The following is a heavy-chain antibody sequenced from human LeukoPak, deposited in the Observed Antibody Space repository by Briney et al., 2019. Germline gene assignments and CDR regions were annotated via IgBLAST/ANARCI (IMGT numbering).Heavy chain of an antibody. Sequence: SETLSLTCTVSGDSISSSSYYWGWIRQPPGEGLEWLGNIYYSGRTDYSPSLRSRLTMSVDPSNNQFSLKLSSVTAADTAVYYCARDFHGVYSSGGVLWFGEPDPYYYYYMDVWGKGTTVTVSS. CDR3: ARDFHGVYSSGGVLWFGEPDPYYYYYMDV. J-gene: IGHJ6*03. CDR2: IYYSGRT. D-gene: IGHD3-10*01. CDR1: GDSISSSSYY. V-gene: IGHV4-39*02.